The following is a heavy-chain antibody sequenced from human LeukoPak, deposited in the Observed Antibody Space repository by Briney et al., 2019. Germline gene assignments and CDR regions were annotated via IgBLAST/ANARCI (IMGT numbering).Heavy chain of an antibody. Sequence: GGSLRLSCAASGFTFSSYAMHWVRQAPGKGLEWVAVISYDGSNKYYADSVKGRFTISRDNAKSTLYLQMRSLRAEDTAVYYCVRDIENIGYDAFEFWGHGTLVTVSS. CDR1: GFTFSSYA. V-gene: IGHV3-30-3*01. CDR2: ISYDGSNK. J-gene: IGHJ5*01. CDR3: VRDIENIGYDAFEF. D-gene: IGHD2/OR15-2a*01.